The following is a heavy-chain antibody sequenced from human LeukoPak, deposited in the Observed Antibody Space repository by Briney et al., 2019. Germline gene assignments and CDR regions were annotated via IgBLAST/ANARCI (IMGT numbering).Heavy chain of an antibody. D-gene: IGHD3-10*01. Sequence: PSETLSLTCTVSGGSISSGYYWGWIRQPPGKGLEWIGSIYHSGSTYYNPSLKSRVTISVDTSKNQFSLKLSSVTAADTAVYYCARGSGSSQYGYWGQGTLVTVSS. V-gene: IGHV4-38-2*02. CDR1: GGSISSGYY. CDR2: IYHSGST. CDR3: ARGSGSSQYGY. J-gene: IGHJ4*02.